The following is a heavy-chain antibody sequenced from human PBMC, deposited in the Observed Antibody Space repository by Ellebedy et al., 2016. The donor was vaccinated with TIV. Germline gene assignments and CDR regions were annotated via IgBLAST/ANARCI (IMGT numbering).Heavy chain of an antibody. Sequence: GESLKISXAASGFTFSSSALNWVRQAPGKGLEWVSCISSSSSYIYYADSVKGRFTISRDNAKNSLYLQMNSLGAEDTAVYYCAREDGGRGYYYYGMDVWGQGTTVTVSS. V-gene: IGHV3-21*01. D-gene: IGHD2-15*01. CDR1: GFTFSSSA. CDR2: ISSSSSYI. CDR3: AREDGGRGYYYYGMDV. J-gene: IGHJ6*02.